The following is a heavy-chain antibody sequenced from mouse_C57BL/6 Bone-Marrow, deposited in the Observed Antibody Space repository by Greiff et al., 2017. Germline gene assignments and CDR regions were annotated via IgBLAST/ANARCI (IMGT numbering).Heavy chain of an antibody. V-gene: IGHV1-69*01. CDR2: IDPSDSYT. Sequence: VQLQQPGAELVMPGASVKLSCKASGYTFTSYWMHWVKQRPGQGLEWIGEIDPSDSYTNYNQKFKGKSTLTVDKSSSTAYMQLSSLTSADSAVXDCARGGYYGSSWDFDVWGTGTTVTVSS. J-gene: IGHJ1*03. CDR1: GYTFTSYW. D-gene: IGHD1-1*01. CDR3: ARGGYYGSSWDFDV.